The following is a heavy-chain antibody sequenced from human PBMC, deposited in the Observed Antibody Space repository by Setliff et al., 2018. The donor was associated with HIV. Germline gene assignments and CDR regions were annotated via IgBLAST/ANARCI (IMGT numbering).Heavy chain of an antibody. Sequence: PGVSLRLSCAASGFIFTNYWMSWVRQSPGKGLEWVANIHKDGSQKYYVDSVKGRFSISRDNINNFLYLEMNGLRVEDTAVYYCAGSRGYFVQADWGQGTLVTVSS. CDR1: GFIFTNYW. D-gene: IGHD1-1*01. J-gene: IGHJ4*02. CDR3: AGSRGYFVQAD. CDR2: IHKDGSQK. V-gene: IGHV3-7*01.